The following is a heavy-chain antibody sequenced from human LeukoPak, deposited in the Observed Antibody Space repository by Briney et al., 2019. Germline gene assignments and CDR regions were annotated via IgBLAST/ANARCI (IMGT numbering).Heavy chain of an antibody. V-gene: IGHV3-11*04. Sequence: GSLRLSCAASGFTFSDYYMSWIRQAPGKGLEGVSYISSSGSTIYYADSVKGRFTISRDNAKNSLYLQMNSLRAEDTAVYYCARLAITMVRGPCDYWGQGTLVTVSS. D-gene: IGHD3-10*01. CDR2: ISSSGSTI. J-gene: IGHJ4*02. CDR1: GFTFSDYY. CDR3: ARLAITMVRGPCDY.